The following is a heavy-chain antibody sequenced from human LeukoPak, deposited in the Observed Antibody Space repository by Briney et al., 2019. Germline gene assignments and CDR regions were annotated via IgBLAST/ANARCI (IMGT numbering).Heavy chain of an antibody. CDR3: TRAIKRQYDMIGVFIGEEDAFDI. J-gene: IGHJ3*02. CDR2: IRSKAYGGTT. CDR1: GFTSCDYA. V-gene: IGHV3-49*04. Sequence: GRSLRLSCTASGFTSCDYAMSWVRQAPGKGLEWVGFIRSKAYGGTTEYAASVKGRFTISRDDSKSIAYLQMNSLKTEDTAVYYCTRAIKRQYDMIGVFIGEEDAFDICGQGTMVTVSS. D-gene: IGHD3-22*01.